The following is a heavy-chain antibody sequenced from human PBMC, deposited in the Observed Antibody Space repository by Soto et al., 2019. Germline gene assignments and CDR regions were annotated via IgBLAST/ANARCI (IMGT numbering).Heavy chain of an antibody. J-gene: IGHJ4*02. Sequence: PSETLSLTCAVYGGSFSGYYWNWIRQPPGKGLEWIGEINHSGSTNYNPSLKSRVTISVDTSKNQFSLRLSSVTAADTAVYYCARRSGRTFDYQGQGTLVTVSS. CDR2: INHSGST. CDR1: GGSFSGYY. CDR3: ARRSGRTFDY. V-gene: IGHV4-34*01.